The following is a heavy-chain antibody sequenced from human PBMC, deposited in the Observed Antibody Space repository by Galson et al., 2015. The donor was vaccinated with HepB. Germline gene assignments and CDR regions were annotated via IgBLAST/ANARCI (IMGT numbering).Heavy chain of an antibody. Sequence: SLRLSCAASGFTFDDYAMHWVRQAPGKGLEWVSGISWNSGSIGYADSVKGRFTISRDNAKNSLYLQMNSLRAEDTALYYCAKQPYDFWSGYYTGIEYYYYGMDVWGQGTTVTVSS. CDR3: AKQPYDFWSGYYTGIEYYYYGMDV. V-gene: IGHV3-9*01. CDR2: ISWNSGSI. D-gene: IGHD3-3*01. CDR1: GFTFDDYA. J-gene: IGHJ6*02.